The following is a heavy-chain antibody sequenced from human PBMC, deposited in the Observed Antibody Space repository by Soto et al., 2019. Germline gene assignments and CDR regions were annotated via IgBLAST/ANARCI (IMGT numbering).Heavy chain of an antibody. CDR2: ISYAVIT. Sequence: SATLSLTCTVSGCSITDYYWSWIRQPPGRGLEWIRYISYAVITVYTPSLKRRVTISVDTSKNQVSLKLSSVTGADTDVYYCARHDAVPKLQKGMGVWGHGTKVTVS. CDR1: GCSITDYY. D-gene: IGHD2-15*01. J-gene: IGHJ6*02. CDR3: ARHDAVPKLQKGMGV. V-gene: IGHV4-59*01.